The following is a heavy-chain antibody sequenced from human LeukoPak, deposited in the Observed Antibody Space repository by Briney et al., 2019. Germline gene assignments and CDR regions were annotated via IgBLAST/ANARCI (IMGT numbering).Heavy chain of an antibody. CDR1: GHTFTGYY. Sequence: ASVKVSCKASGHTFTGYYMHWVRQAPGQGLEWMGWINPDSGGTNYAQKFQGWVTMTRDTSISTAYMELSRLRSDDTAVYYCAREIGCSSTSCYAAFDYWGQGTLVTVSS. V-gene: IGHV1-2*04. CDR2: INPDSGGT. CDR3: AREIGCSSTSCYAAFDY. J-gene: IGHJ4*02. D-gene: IGHD2-2*01.